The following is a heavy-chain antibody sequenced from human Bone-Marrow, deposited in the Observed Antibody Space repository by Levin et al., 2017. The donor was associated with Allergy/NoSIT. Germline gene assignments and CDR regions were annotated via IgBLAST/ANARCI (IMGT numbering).Heavy chain of an antibody. CDR3: ARGGVVYAMGYFYYGMDV. CDR2: IKHDGSDK. D-gene: IGHD2-8*01. V-gene: IGHV3-7*01. J-gene: IGHJ6*02. Sequence: GGSLRLSCTASGFTFTTYWMTWVRQAPGKGLEWVARIKHDGSDKYYVDSVKGRFTVSRDNAKKSLYLHMNSLGVEDTAVYFCARGGVVYAMGYFYYGMDVWGQGPTVTVS. CDR1: GFTFTTYW.